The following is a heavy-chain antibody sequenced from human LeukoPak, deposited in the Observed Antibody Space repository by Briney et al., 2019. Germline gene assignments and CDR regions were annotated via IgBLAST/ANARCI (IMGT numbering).Heavy chain of an antibody. CDR1: GGSFSGYY. J-gene: IGHJ5*02. D-gene: IGHD6-25*01. V-gene: IGHV4-34*01. Sequence: SETLSLTCAVYGGSFSGYYWSWIRQPPGKGLEWIGEINHSGSTNYNPSLKSRVTISVDTSKNQFSLKLSSVTAADTAVYYCGGAPPLYGGGGNRTWSAPGAREPRVPVSS. CDR3: GGAPPLYGGGGNRTWSAP. CDR2: INHSGST.